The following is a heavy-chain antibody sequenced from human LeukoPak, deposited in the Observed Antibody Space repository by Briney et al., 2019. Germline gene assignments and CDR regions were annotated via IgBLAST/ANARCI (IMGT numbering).Heavy chain of an antibody. Sequence: SVKVSCKASGGTFSSYTISWVRQAPGQGLEWMGRIIPILGIANYAQKFQGRVTITADKSTSTAYMELSSLRSEDTAVYYCARRGLQTYYGMDIWGQGTTVTVSS. CDR3: ARRGLQTYYGMDI. V-gene: IGHV1-69*02. CDR1: GGTFSSYT. D-gene: IGHD5-24*01. J-gene: IGHJ6*02. CDR2: IIPILGIA.